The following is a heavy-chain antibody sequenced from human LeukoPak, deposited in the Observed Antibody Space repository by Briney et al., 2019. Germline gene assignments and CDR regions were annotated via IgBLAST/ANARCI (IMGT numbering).Heavy chain of an antibody. J-gene: IGHJ6*02. CDR2: IYYSGST. V-gene: IGHV4-39*07. CDR3: ARDPRRIGVYGSGTAPSYGMDV. D-gene: IGHD3-10*01. Sequence: SETLSLTCTVSGGSISSSSYYWGWIRQPPGKGLEWIGIIYYSGSTYYNPSLKSRVTISVDTSKNQFSLKLSSVTAADTAVYYCARDPRRIGVYGSGTAPSYGMDVWGQGTTVTVSS. CDR1: GGSISSSSYY.